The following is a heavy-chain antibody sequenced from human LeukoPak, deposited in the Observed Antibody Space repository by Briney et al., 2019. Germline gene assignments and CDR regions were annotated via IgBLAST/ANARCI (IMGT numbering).Heavy chain of an antibody. V-gene: IGHV4-4*07. CDR2: INNSGST. D-gene: IGHD6-25*01. J-gene: IGHJ5*02. Sequence: TTSETLSLTCTVSGGSISTFYWTWIRQPAGKGLEWIGRINNSGSTNYNPSLRSRVSMSVDRSKNQFSVTPSSVTAADTAVYFCAREGGDPRWLDPWGQGTLVTVSS. CDR3: AREGGDPRWLDP. CDR1: GGSISTFY.